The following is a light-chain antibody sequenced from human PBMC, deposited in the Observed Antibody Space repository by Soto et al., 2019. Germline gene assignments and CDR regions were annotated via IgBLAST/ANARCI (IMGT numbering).Light chain of an antibody. V-gene: IGKV1-5*03. CDR3: QQLNSFPIT. Sequence: EIQMTQSPSTLSASVGDRVAITCRASQSISTYLAWYQQKPGKAPKLLIYKASSLESGVPSRFSGSGSGAEFTLTISSLQPDDFATYYCQQLNSFPITFGQGTRPEIK. J-gene: IGKJ5*01. CDR2: KAS. CDR1: QSISTY.